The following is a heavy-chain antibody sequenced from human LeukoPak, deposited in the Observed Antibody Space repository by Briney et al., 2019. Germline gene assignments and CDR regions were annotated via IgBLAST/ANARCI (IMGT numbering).Heavy chain of an antibody. CDR1: GGSISSYS. Sequence: SETLSLTSSVAGGSISSYSWSWIRQPAGKGLDWIGRIYSSGSSKYNPSLKSRVTMSVDTSKNQFSLKLSSVTAADTAVYYCARGLRDLTMIGVDWFDPWGQGTLVTVSS. CDR2: IYSSGSS. V-gene: IGHV4-4*07. D-gene: IGHD3-22*01. CDR3: ARGLRDLTMIGVDWFDP. J-gene: IGHJ5*02.